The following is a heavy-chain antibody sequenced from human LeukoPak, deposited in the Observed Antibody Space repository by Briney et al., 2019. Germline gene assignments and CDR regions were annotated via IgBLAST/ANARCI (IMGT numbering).Heavy chain of an antibody. CDR3: ARDRITIFGVVIPGDY. CDR2: IWDDGSNK. CDR1: GFIFSNYG. J-gene: IGHJ4*02. V-gene: IGHV3-33*01. D-gene: IGHD3-3*01. Sequence: PGRSLRLACAASGFIFSNYGMHWVRQAPGKGLEWVAVIWDDGSNKVYADSVKGRFTISRDNSKNTLYLQMNSLRAEDTAVYYCARDRITIFGVVIPGDYWGQGTLVTVSS.